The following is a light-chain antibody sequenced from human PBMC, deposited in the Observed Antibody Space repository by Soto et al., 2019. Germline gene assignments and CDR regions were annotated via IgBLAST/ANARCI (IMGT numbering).Light chain of an antibody. V-gene: IGKV3-20*01. CDR3: QQYGSSPKT. CDR1: QSVSSSY. Sequence: EIVLTQSPGTLSLSPGDTATLSCRASQSVSSSYLAWYQQKPGQAPRLLIFGASNRATGIPVRFSGSESGTDFTLTISRLEPEDFTVYYCQQYGSSPKTFGQGAKVEIK. J-gene: IGKJ1*01. CDR2: GAS.